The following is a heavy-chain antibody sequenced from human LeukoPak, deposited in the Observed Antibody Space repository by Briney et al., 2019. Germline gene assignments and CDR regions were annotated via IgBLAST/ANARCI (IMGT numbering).Heavy chain of an antibody. V-gene: IGHV3-7*01. J-gene: IGHJ4*02. CDR1: GFTFSSYW. D-gene: IGHD3-3*01. CDR3: ARGGDFSSGYFYYFDY. Sequence: GGSLRLSCAASGFTFSSYWMSWVRQAPGKGLEWVANIKQDGSEKYYVGSVKGRFTISRDNAKNSLYLQMNSLRAEDTAVYYCARGGDFSSGYFYYFDYWGQGTLVTVSS. CDR2: IKQDGSEK.